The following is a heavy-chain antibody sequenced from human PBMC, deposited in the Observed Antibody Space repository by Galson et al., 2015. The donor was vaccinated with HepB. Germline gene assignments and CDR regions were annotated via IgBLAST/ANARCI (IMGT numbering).Heavy chain of an antibody. CDR3: AKDLKQQLVRGDY. CDR1: GFTFGSYA. J-gene: IGHJ4*02. Sequence: SLRLSCAASGFTFGSYAMSWVCQAPGKGLEWVSAISGSGGSTYYADSVKGRFTISRDNSKNTLYLQMNRLRAEDTAVYYCAKDLKQQLVRGDYWGQGTLVTVSS. CDR2: ISGSGGST. V-gene: IGHV3-23*01. D-gene: IGHD6-13*01.